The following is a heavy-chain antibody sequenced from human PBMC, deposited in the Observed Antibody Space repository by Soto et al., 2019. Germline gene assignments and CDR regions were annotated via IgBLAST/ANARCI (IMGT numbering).Heavy chain of an antibody. CDR1: GFIFSNYA. CDR3: ARGRKYCGPTTFFQFFDY. Sequence: EVQLLDSGGGLVQPGGSLRLSCTTSGFIFSNYAMNWVRQAPGKGLERVSVISDNGGSTYYADSVKGRFTITRDYSKTTIYLHMNSLSPEDTAVYYCARGRKYCGPTTFFQFFDYWGQGTMVTVSS. CDR2: ISDNGGST. D-gene: IGHD2-21*01. J-gene: IGHJ4*02. V-gene: IGHV3-23*01.